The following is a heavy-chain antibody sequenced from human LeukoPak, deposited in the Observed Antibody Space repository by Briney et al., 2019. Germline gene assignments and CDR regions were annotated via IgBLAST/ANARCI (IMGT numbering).Heavy chain of an antibody. CDR3: ARAPGGAGPSRRTTDY. D-gene: IGHD2-2*01. Sequence: SENLSLNCAVAGGSISSSNWWSWVRQPPGKGLEWIGEIYHSGSTNYNPSLRSRVTISVDKSKNQFSLKLSSVTAADTAVYYCARAPGGAGPSRRTTDYWGQGALVTVSS. J-gene: IGHJ4*02. CDR2: IYHSGST. CDR1: GGSISSSNW. V-gene: IGHV4-4*02.